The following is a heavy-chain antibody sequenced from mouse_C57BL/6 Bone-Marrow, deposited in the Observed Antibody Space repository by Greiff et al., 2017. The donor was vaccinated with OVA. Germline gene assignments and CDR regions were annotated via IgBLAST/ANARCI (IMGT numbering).Heavy chain of an antibody. CDR2: IYPRSGNT. Sequence: VQLQQSGAELARPGASVKLSCKASGYTFTSYGISWVKQRTGQGLEWIGEIYPRSGNTYYNEKFKGKATLTADKSSSTAYVELRSLTSEDSAVYVCALWLRRNYAMDYWGQGTSVTVSS. J-gene: IGHJ4*01. D-gene: IGHD2-2*01. CDR3: ALWLRRNYAMDY. V-gene: IGHV1-81*01. CDR1: GYTFTSYG.